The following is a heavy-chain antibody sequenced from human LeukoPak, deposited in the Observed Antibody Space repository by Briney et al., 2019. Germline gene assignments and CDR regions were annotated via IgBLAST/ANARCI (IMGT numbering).Heavy chain of an antibody. Sequence: GGPLRLSCAASGFTVITNDMTWVRQAPGRGREWVSVLFSDGYTKYADSLQGRFTISRDTSKNTPHLEMNSLSPDDTAVYYCARGVEPLAANTLAYWGQGTRVTVSS. D-gene: IGHD1-14*01. CDR3: ARGVEPLAANTLAY. CDR1: GFTVITND. V-gene: IGHV3-53*01. CDR2: LFSDGYT. J-gene: IGHJ4*02.